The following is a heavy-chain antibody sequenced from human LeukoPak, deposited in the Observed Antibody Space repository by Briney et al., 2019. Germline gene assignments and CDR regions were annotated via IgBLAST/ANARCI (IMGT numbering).Heavy chain of an antibody. J-gene: IGHJ4*02. Sequence: KSSETLSLTCAVYGGSFSGYYWSWIRQPPGKGLEWIGYIYYSGSTNYNPSLKSRVTISVDTSKNQFSLKLSSVTAADTAVYYCARQTGSGLFILPGGQGTLVTVSS. D-gene: IGHD3/OR15-3a*01. CDR3: ARQTGSGLFILP. CDR2: IYYSGST. V-gene: IGHV4-59*08. CDR1: GGSFSGYY.